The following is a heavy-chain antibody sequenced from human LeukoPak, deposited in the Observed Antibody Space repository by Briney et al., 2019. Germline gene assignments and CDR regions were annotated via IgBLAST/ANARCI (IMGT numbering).Heavy chain of an antibody. CDR2: ISSSSYI. J-gene: IGHJ4*02. Sequence: GGSLRLSCAASGFTFSSYSMNWVRQAPGKGLEWVSSISSSSYIYYADSVKGRFIISRDNAKNSLYLQMNSLRAEDTAVYYCARDYYTVTTSGVDYWGQGTLVTVSS. V-gene: IGHV3-21*01. CDR1: GFTFSSYS. D-gene: IGHD4-17*01. CDR3: ARDYYTVTTSGVDY.